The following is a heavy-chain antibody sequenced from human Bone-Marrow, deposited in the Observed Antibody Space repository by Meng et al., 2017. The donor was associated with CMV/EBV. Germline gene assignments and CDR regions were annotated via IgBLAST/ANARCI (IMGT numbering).Heavy chain of an antibody. J-gene: IGHJ4*02. CDR1: GFTFSAYA. Sequence: GESLKISCAASGFTFSAYAMHWVRRAPGKGLEWVAFIRNDETAKNYADSVKGRFTISRDNSKNTLHLQMNSLRIEDTAVYYCVQGVAGFCSPSTLGCNFDSWGQGTLVTVSS. CDR3: VQGVAGFCSPSTLGCNFDS. D-gene: IGHD2-15*01. CDR2: IRNDETAK. V-gene: IGHV3-30*02.